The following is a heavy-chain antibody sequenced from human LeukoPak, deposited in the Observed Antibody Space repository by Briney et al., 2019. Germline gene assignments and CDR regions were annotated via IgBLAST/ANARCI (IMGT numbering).Heavy chain of an antibody. CDR1: GGSISSVHYY. Sequence: SETLSLTCTVSGGSISSVHYYWSWLRQHPGKGLEWIGYIYYSGSTNYNPSLKSRVTISVDTSKIQFSLKLSSVTAADTAVYYCARDRGGFGELLGYFDYWGQGTLVTVSS. D-gene: IGHD3-10*01. CDR2: IYYSGST. CDR3: ARDRGGFGELLGYFDY. J-gene: IGHJ4*02. V-gene: IGHV4-61*01.